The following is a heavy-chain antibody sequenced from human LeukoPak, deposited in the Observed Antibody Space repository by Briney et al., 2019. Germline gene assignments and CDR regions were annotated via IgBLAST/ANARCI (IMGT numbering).Heavy chain of an antibody. D-gene: IGHD5-18*01. CDR2: ISYDGSNK. Sequence: SGGSLRLSCAASGFTFSSYAMHWVRQAPGKGLEWVAVISYDGSNKYYADSVKGRFTISRDNSKNTLYLQMNSLRAEDTAVYYCARVAEGYGYLIDYWGQGTLVTVSS. CDR3: ARVAEGYGYLIDY. V-gene: IGHV3-30-3*01. J-gene: IGHJ4*02. CDR1: GFTFSSYA.